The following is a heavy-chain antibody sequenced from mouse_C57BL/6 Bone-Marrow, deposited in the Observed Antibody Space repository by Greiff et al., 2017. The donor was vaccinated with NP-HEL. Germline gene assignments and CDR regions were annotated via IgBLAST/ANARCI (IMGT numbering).Heavy chain of an antibody. Sequence: DVKLVESGGGLVQPGGSLKLSCAASGFTFSDYGMAWVRPAPRKGPAWVAFISNLAYSIYYADTVTGRFTISRENAKNTLYLEMSSLRSEDTAMYYCARLDDGYYAFAYWGQGTLVTVSA. D-gene: IGHD2-3*01. CDR2: ISNLAYSI. J-gene: IGHJ3*01. CDR1: GFTFSDYG. V-gene: IGHV5-15*01. CDR3: ARLDDGYYAFAY.